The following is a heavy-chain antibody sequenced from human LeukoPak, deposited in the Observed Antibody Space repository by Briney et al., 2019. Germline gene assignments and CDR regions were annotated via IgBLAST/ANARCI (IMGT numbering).Heavy chain of an antibody. CDR1: GYTFTGYY. V-gene: IGHV1-2*02. D-gene: IGHD2-2*01. CDR2: INPNSGGT. Sequence: GASVKVSCKASGYTFTGYYMHWVRQAPGQGPEWMGWINPNSGGTNYAQKFQGRVTMTRDTSISAAYMELSRLRSDDTAVYYCARGQYCSSTSCPDAFDIWGQGTMVTVSS. CDR3: ARGQYCSSTSCPDAFDI. J-gene: IGHJ3*02.